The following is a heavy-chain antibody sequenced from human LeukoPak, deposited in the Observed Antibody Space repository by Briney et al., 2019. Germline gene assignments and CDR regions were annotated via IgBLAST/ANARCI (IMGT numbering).Heavy chain of an antibody. CDR3: ARGDFCSKSNCYLRPMDV. CDR2: IYSSGST. CDR1: GGSISTYY. Sequence: PSETLSLTCTVSGGSISTYYWSWIRQPAGKGLEWIGRIYSSGSTTYNPSLKSRVTMSVDTAKNQFSLKLRSVTAADTAVYYCARGDFCSKSNCYLRPMDVWGKGTTVTVSS. V-gene: IGHV4-4*07. J-gene: IGHJ6*03. D-gene: IGHD3-3*01.